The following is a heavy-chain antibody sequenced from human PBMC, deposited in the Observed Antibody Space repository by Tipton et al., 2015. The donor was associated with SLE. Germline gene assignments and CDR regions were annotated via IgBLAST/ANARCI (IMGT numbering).Heavy chain of an antibody. CDR3: AGDRVGFDY. D-gene: IGHD3-10*01. J-gene: IGHJ4*02. V-gene: IGHV4-59*13. Sequence: TLSLICTVSDDSITTDYWTWIRQPPGKGLEYIGYVSYSGVTNSNPSLQSRVTMSIDASKKQVSLRLSSVTAADPAVYYCAGDRVGFDYWGQGTLVTVSS. CDR2: VSYSGVT. CDR1: DDSITTDY.